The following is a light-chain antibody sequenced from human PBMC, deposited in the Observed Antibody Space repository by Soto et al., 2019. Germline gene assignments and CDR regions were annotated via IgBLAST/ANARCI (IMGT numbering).Light chain of an antibody. CDR3: QQRTDGWT. J-gene: IGKJ1*01. V-gene: IGKV3-11*01. Sequence: EIVLTQSPATLSLSPGERATLSCRASQGVSSSLGWYQQKPGQPPRLLIYDASKRVTGIPARFSGGGSGTDFTLAISSREPDDSAFYFCQQRTDGWTFGQGTKVEIK. CDR1: QGVSSS. CDR2: DAS.